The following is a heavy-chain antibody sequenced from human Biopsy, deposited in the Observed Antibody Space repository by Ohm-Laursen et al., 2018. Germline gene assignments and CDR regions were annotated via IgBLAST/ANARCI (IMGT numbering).Heavy chain of an antibody. D-gene: IGHD2-15*01. CDR3: AKTFHGSSFLYDY. CDR1: GFTVSSNY. V-gene: IGHV3-53*01. Sequence: SLRLSCSASGFTVSSNYMSWVRQAPGKGLEWVSFIYSGGTTYYADSVKGRFTISRDNSKNTLYLQMNSLTAEDTAVYYCAKTFHGSSFLYDYWGQGTLVTVSS. J-gene: IGHJ4*02. CDR2: IYSGGTT.